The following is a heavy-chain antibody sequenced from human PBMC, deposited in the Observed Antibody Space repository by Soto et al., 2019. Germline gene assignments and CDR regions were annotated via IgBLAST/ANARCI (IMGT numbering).Heavy chain of an antibody. CDR3: ARSQGDRVVDY. V-gene: IGHV3-11*01. CDR2: ITTSSNI. CDR1: GFTFSDYY. J-gene: IGHJ4*02. D-gene: IGHD2-21*01. Sequence: PGGSLRLSCAASGFTFSDYYMSWIRQAPGKGLEWVSYITTSSNIYSADSVKGRFTISRDNAKNSLYLQMNSLRAEDTAVYYCARSQGDRVVDYWGQGTLVNVSS.